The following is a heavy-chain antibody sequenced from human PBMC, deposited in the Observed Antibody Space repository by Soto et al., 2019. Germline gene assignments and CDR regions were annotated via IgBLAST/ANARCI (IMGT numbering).Heavy chain of an antibody. J-gene: IGHJ4*02. V-gene: IGHV3-30*18. D-gene: IGHD3-22*01. CDR1: GFTFSSYG. Sequence: GGSLRLSCAASGFTFSSYGMHWVRQAPGKGLEWVAVISYDGSNKYYADSVKGRFTISRDNSKNTLYLQMNSLRAEDTAVYYCAKDITRRVYDSSGYYLTPFVYWGQGTMVTAPQ. CDR2: ISYDGSNK. CDR3: AKDITRRVYDSSGYYLTPFVY.